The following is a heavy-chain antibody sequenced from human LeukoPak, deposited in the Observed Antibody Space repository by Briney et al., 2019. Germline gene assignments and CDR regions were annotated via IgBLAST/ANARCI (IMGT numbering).Heavy chain of an antibody. CDR2: TYDTGIT. Sequence: SQTLSLTCTVSGGSIGSGNFYWNWIRQHPGRGLEWIGYTYDTGITYYNPSLKSRVTISADTSKKQFSLNLRSVTAADTAVYRCARGRDDYNDAPPPYYYYMDVWSKGTTVTVSS. D-gene: IGHD5-24*01. CDR1: GGSIGSGNFY. J-gene: IGHJ6*03. CDR3: ARGRDDYNDAPPPYYYYMDV. V-gene: IGHV4-31*03.